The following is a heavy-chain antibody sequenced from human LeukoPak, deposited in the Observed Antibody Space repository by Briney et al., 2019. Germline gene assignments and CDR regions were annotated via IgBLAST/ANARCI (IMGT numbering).Heavy chain of an antibody. D-gene: IGHD3-16*02. CDR3: AKEGSIMITFGGVIAHWYFDL. V-gene: IGHV3-23*01. CDR2: ISGSGGGT. CDR1: GFTFSSYA. Sequence: GGSLRLSCAASGFTFSSYAMSWVRQAPGKGLEWVSAISGSGGGTYYADSVKGRFTISRDNSKNTLYLQMNSLRAEDTAVYYCAKEGSIMITFGGVIAHWYFDLWGRGTLVTVSS. J-gene: IGHJ2*01.